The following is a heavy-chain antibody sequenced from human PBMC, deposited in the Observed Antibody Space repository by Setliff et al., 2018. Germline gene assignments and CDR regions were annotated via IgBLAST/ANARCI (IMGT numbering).Heavy chain of an antibody. CDR1: GFRFTDFG. CDR3: ARGPPDFVVVPAAAKFDF. D-gene: IGHD2-2*01. CDR2: ISPYSGNT. V-gene: IGHV1-18*01. J-gene: IGHJ4*02. Sequence: ASVKVSCKTSGFRFTDFGFSWVRQAPGQGLEWLGSISPYSGNTNYPQWLQDRVTMTIDTSATTVYMELKSLRSDDTAVYYCARGPPDFVVVPAAAKFDFWGQGTLVTSPQ.